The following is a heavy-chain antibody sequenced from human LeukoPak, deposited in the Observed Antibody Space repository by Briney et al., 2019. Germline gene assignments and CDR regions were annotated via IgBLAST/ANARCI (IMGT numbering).Heavy chain of an antibody. CDR2: IYYSGST. CDR3: AREKYSSGWYDY. D-gene: IGHD6-19*01. J-gene: IGHJ4*02. Sequence: SETLSLTCTVSGGSISSYYWSWIRQPPGKGLEWIGYIYYSGSTNYNPSLKSRVTISVDTSKDQFSLKLSSVTAADTAVYYCAREKYSSGWYDYWGQGTLVTVSS. V-gene: IGHV4-59*01. CDR1: GGSISSYY.